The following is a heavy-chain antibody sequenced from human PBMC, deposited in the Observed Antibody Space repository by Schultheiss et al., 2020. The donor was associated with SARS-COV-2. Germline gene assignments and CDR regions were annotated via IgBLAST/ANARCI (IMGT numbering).Heavy chain of an antibody. CDR3: ARDAGAEDY. D-gene: IGHD3-10*01. CDR2: ISYDGSNK. CDR1: GFTFSSYA. V-gene: IGHV3-30*04. Sequence: GGSLRLSCAASGFTFSSYAMHWVRQAPGKGLEWVAVISYDGSNKYYADSVKGRFTISRDNSKNTLYLQMNSLRAEDTAVYYCARDAGAEDYWGQGTLVTVSS. J-gene: IGHJ4*02.